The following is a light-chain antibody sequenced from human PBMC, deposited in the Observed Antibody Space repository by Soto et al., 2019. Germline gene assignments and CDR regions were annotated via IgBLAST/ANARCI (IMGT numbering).Light chain of an antibody. V-gene: IGLV2-8*01. CDR2: EVS. CDR1: SSDVGGYNY. CDR3: SSYAGSNNVV. Sequence: QSVLTQPPSASGSPGQSVTISCTGTSSDVGGYNYVSWYQQHPGKAPKLILYEVSKRPSGVPDRFSGSTSGNTASLTVSGLQAEDEADYYCSSYAGSNNVVFGGGTKLTVL. J-gene: IGLJ2*01.